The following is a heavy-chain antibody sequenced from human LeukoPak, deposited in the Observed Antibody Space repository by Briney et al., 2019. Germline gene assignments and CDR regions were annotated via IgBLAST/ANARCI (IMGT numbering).Heavy chain of an antibody. V-gene: IGHV3-21*01. Sequence: GGSLRLSRAASGFNFSSYSMNWVRQAPGKGLEWVSSISSSSSFRYYADSVKGRFTISRDNAKNSLYLQMNSLRAEDAAVYYCARESSGYFYWGQGALVTVSS. D-gene: IGHD3-22*01. CDR2: ISSSSSFR. J-gene: IGHJ4*02. CDR3: ARESSGYFY. CDR1: GFNFSSYS.